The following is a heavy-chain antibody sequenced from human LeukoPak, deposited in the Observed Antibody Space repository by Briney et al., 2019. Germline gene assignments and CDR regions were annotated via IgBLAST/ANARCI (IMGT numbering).Heavy chain of an antibody. CDR3: ARPGDGMDV. V-gene: IGHV3-48*03. CDR1: GFTFSSYE. J-gene: IGHJ6*04. CDR2: ISSSRSTI. Sequence: GGSLRLSCAASGFTFSSYEMNWVRQAPGKGLEWVSYISSSRSTIYYADSVKGRFTISRDNAKNSLYLQMNSLRAEDTAVHYCARPGDGMDVWGKGTTVTVSS.